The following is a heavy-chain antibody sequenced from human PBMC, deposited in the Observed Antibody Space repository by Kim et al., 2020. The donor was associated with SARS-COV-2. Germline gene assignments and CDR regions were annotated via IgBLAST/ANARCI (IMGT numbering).Heavy chain of an antibody. D-gene: IGHD3-9*01. J-gene: IGHJ6*02. CDR1: GFTFSNAW. V-gene: IGHV3-15*01. Sequence: GGSLRLSCAASGFTFSNAWMSWVRQAPGKGLEWVGRIKSQTDGGTTDYAAPVKGRLTISRDDSKNTLQLQMNSLKTEDTAVYYCTTLLRYFDWLAVKYYYYCMDVWGQGTTVTVSS. CDR2: IKSQTDGGTT. CDR3: TTLLRYFDWLAVKYYYYCMDV.